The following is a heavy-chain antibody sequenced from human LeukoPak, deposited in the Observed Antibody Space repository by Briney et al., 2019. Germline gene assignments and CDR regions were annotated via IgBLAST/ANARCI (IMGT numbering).Heavy chain of an antibody. J-gene: IGHJ5*02. CDR1: GFTFSSYE. V-gene: IGHV3-48*03. CDR2: ISSIVGNI. Sequence: PGGSLRLSCAAAGFTFSSYEMNWFRQAPGEGLEWVSYISSIVGNIKYADSVKGRFTISRDNAKNSLYLQMNSLRAEDSAVYYCVRKTVGAKNWFDPWGQGTLVTVSS. CDR3: VRKTVGAKNWFDP. D-gene: IGHD1-26*01.